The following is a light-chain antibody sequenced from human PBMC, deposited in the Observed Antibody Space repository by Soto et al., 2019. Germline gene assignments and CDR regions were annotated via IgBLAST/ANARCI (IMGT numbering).Light chain of an antibody. CDR1: QSISRY. V-gene: IGKV1-39*01. J-gene: IGKJ5*01. CDR3: QQSYNIPIT. Sequence: DIQMTQFPSSLSASVGDRVTVTCRASQSISRYLNWYQQMSGRAPKLLIYGASNLRSGVPSRFSGSGSETDFTLTINNVQPEDSATYYCQQSYNIPITFGQGTRLEIK. CDR2: GAS.